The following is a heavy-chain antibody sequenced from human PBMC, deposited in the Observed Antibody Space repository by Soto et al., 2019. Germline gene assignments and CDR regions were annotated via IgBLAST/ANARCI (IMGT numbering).Heavy chain of an antibody. D-gene: IGHD1-26*01. J-gene: IGHJ6*02. CDR3: ARLVLAVGPTTGGSGAGMDV. CDR1: GGSISRSSHY. CDR2: IYYSGST. V-gene: IGHV4-39*01. Sequence: SETLSLTCTVSGGSISRSSHYWGWIRQPPGKGLEWIGSIYYSGSTYYNPSLKSRVTISVDTSKNQFSLKLSSVTAADTAVYYCARLVLAVGPTTGGSGAGMDVWGQGTTVPVS.